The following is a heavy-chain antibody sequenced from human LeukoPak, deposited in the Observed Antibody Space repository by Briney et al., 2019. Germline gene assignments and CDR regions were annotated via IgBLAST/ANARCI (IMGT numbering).Heavy chain of an antibody. CDR1: GYTFTGYY. Sequence: ASVKVSCKASGYTFTGYYMHWVRQAPGQGLEWMGWINPNSGGTNYAQKFQGRVTMTRDTSISTAYMELSRLRSDDMAVYYCASTPVDITMVRGVMEPWGQGTLVTVSS. D-gene: IGHD3-10*01. CDR3: ASTPVDITMVRGVMEP. J-gene: IGHJ5*02. V-gene: IGHV1-2*02. CDR2: INPNSGGT.